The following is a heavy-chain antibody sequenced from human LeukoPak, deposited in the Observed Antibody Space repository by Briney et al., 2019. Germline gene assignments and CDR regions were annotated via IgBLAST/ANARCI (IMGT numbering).Heavy chain of an antibody. J-gene: IGHJ6*02. CDR1: GFTFSSYS. CDR2: ISSSSSTI. D-gene: IGHD3-9*01. CDR3: ASPAERYFDWSYYYGMDV. Sequence: GGSLRLSCAASGFTFSSYSMNWVRQAPGKGLEWVSYISSSSSTIYYADSVKGRFTISRDNAKNSLYLQMSSLRAEDTAVYYCASPAERYFDWSYYYGMDVWGQGTTVTVSS. V-gene: IGHV3-48*01.